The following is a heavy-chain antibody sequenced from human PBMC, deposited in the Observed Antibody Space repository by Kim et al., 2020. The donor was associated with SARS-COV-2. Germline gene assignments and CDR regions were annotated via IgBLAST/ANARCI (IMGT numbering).Heavy chain of an antibody. V-gene: IGHV4-31*02. D-gene: IGHD3-3*01. CDR3: ARGRITIFGVVTEFDY. Sequence: SLKSRVTMSVDTSKNQFSLNLSSVTAADTAVYYCARGRITIFGVVTEFDYWGQGTLVTVSS. J-gene: IGHJ4*02.